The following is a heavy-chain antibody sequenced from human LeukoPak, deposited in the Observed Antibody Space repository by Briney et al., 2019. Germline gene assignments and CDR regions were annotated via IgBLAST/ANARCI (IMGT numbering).Heavy chain of an antibody. CDR2: IKQDGSKK. V-gene: IGHV3-7*04. D-gene: IGHD5-24*01. J-gene: IGHJ4*02. CDR1: VFPFSSYW. Sequence: GGSLRLSCVAPVFPFSSYWMTWVRQAPWKGLEWVANIKQDGSKKSYVDSVKGRFTISRDNAKNSLYLQMNSLRAEDTAIYYCTRVGYIDEGIDYWGQGTLVTVSS. CDR3: TRVGYIDEGIDY.